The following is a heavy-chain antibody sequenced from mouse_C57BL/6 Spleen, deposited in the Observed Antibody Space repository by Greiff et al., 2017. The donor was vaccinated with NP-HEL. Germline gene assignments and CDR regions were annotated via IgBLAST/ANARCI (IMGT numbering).Heavy chain of an antibody. V-gene: IGHV1-42*01. CDR1: GYSFTGYY. CDR3: ARSYTYYYAMDY. D-gene: IGHD1-1*01. CDR2: INPSTGGT. J-gene: IGHJ4*01. Sequence: EVQLVESGPELVKPGASVKISCKASGYSFTGYYMNWVKQSPEKSLEWIGEINPSTGGTTYNQKFKAKATLTVDKSSSTAYMQLKSLTSDDSAVYYCARSYTYYYAMDYWGQGTSVTVSS.